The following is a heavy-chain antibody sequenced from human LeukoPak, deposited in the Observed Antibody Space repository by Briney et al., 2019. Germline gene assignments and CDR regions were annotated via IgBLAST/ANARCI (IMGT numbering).Heavy chain of an antibody. CDR1: GGSISSYY. J-gene: IGHJ2*01. CDR2: IYYSGST. D-gene: IGHD2-2*01. Sequence: PSETLSLTCTVSGGSISSYYWSWIRQPPGQGLGGNGYIYYSGSTNYNPSLKSRVTTSVDTSKNQFSLKLSSVTAADTAVYYCARHVPNRYCSSTSCPFDLWGRGTLVTVSS. CDR3: ARHVPNRYCSSTSCPFDL. V-gene: IGHV4-59*08.